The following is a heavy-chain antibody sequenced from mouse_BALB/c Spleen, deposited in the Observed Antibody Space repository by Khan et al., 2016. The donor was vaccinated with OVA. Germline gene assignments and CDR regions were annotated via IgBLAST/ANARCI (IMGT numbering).Heavy chain of an antibody. CDR1: GFSLTTYG. CDR2: IRSGGNT. D-gene: IGHD2-14*01. Sequence: QVQLKQSGPGLVRPSQTLSITCTVSGFSLTTYGVHWVRQSPGRGLEWLGVIRSGGNTDYNAAFISRLSLTKDNSKSQVFFKMNSLHADDTAMYYCARNSYMYDFTYWGQGTLVTVSA. J-gene: IGHJ3*01. V-gene: IGHV2-2*01. CDR3: ARNSYMYDFTY.